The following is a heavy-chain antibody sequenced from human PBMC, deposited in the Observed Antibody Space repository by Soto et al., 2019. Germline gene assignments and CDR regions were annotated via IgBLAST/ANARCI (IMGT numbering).Heavy chain of an antibody. D-gene: IGHD3-22*01. CDR2: ISYDGSNK. V-gene: IGHV3-30-3*01. CDR1: GFTFSSYA. CDR3: ARVTIAAPHYYDSSGYYSGAFDI. Sequence: GGSLRLSCAASGFTFSSYAMHWVRQAPGKGLEWVAVISYDGSNKYYADSVKGRFTISRDNSKNTLYLQMNSLRAEDTAVYYCARVTIAAPHYYDSSGYYSGAFDIWGQGTMVTVSS. J-gene: IGHJ3*02.